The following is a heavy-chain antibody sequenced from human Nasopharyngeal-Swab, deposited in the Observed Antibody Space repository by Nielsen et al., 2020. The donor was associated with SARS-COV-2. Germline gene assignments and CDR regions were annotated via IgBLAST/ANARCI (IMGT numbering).Heavy chain of an antibody. CDR3: AREFSPYDSSGYSDY. J-gene: IGHJ4*02. Sequence: ASVKVSCKASGYTFTSYGISWVRQAPGQGLEWMGWISAYNGNTNYAQKLQGGVTMTTDTSTSTAYMELRSLRSDDTAVYYCAREFSPYDSSGYSDYWGQGTLVTVSS. D-gene: IGHD3-22*01. V-gene: IGHV1-18*01. CDR1: GYTFTSYG. CDR2: ISAYNGNT.